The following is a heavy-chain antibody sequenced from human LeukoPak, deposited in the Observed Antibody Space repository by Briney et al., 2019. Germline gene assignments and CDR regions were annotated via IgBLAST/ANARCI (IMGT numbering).Heavy chain of an antibody. CDR3: ARGRQLGD. CDR2: INHSGST. Sequence: SETLSLTCAVYGVSFSGYYWSWIRQPPGKGLEWIGEINHSGSTNYNSSLKSRVTISADTSKNQFSLKLSSVTAADTAVYYCARGRQLGDWGQGTLVTVSS. V-gene: IGHV4-34*01. J-gene: IGHJ4*02. D-gene: IGHD6-6*01. CDR1: GVSFSGYY.